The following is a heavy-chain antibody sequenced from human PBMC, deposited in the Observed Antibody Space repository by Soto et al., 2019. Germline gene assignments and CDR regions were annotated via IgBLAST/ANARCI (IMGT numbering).Heavy chain of an antibody. CDR3: TTVSFYDSSGYYYPDRYYYYGMDV. J-gene: IGHJ6*02. CDR1: GFTFITAW. V-gene: IGHV3-15*07. D-gene: IGHD3-22*01. Sequence: GGSLRLSCAASGFTFITAWMNWVRQAPGKGLEWVGRIKSKTDGGTTDYAAPVKGRFTISRDDSKNTLYLQMNSLKTEDTAVYYCTTVSFYDSSGYYYPDRYYYYGMDVWGQGTTVTVSS. CDR2: IKSKTDGGTT.